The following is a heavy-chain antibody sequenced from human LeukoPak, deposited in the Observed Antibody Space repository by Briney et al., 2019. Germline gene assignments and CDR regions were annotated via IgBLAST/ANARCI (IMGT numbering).Heavy chain of an antibody. CDR1: RGTFSSYA. D-gene: IGHD5-12*01. CDR2: IIPIFGTA. J-gene: IGHJ6*03. Sequence: SVKVSCKASRGTFSSYAISWVRQAPGQGLEWMGGIIPIFGTANYAQKFQGRVTITADESTSTAYMELSSLRSEDTAVYFCARGNGGYDPFDYYYYYMDVWGKGTTVTISS. V-gene: IGHV1-69*13. CDR3: ARGNGGYDPFDYYYYYMDV.